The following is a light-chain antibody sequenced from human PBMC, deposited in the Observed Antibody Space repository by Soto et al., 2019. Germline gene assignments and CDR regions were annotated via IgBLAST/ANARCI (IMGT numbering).Light chain of an antibody. J-gene: IGKJ1*01. Sequence: DIQMTQSPSTLSAYVGDRVTIACRASQSISSWLAWYQQKPGKAPKXLIYDASSLESGVPSRFSGRGSGTEFTLTISSLQPDDFATYYCQQYNSYWTFGQGTKVDIK. CDR3: QQYNSYWT. CDR2: DAS. V-gene: IGKV1-5*01. CDR1: QSISSW.